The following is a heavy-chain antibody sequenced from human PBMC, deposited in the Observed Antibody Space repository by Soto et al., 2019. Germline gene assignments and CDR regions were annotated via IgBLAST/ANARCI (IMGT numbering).Heavy chain of an antibody. CDR2: VSGSGDST. J-gene: IGHJ4*02. CDR3: AKGRIVGATSFDY. CDR1: GFSFASYP. Sequence: GGSLRLSCVASGFSFASYPMSWVRQAPGKGLEWVSAVSGSGDSTYYADSVKGRFTISRDSSKNTLYLQMNSLRVEDTAVYYCAKGRIVGATSFDYWGQGALVTVSS. V-gene: IGHV3-23*01. D-gene: IGHD1-26*01.